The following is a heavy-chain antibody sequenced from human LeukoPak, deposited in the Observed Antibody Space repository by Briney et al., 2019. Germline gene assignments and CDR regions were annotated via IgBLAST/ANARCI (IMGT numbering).Heavy chain of an antibody. V-gene: IGHV3-48*01. CDR3: ARFRTWGDKAFDY. CDR1: GFTFNAFG. Sequence: PGGSLRLSCAASGFTFNAFGMNWVRQAPGKGLEWVSYIGTTSGAIYYADSVKGRFTISRDSAKNSLYLQMNSLRAEDTAVYYCARFRTWGDKAFDYWGQGTLVTASS. J-gene: IGHJ4*02. CDR2: IGTTSGAI. D-gene: IGHD2-21*02.